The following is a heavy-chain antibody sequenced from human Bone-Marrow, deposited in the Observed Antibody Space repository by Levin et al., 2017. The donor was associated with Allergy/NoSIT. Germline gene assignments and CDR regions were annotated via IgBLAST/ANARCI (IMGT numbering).Heavy chain of an antibody. J-gene: IGHJ6*02. Sequence: KISCKASGGTFSSYAISWVRQAPGQGLEWMGGIIPIFGTANYAQKFQGRVTITADESTSTAYMELSSLRSEDTAVYYCAREEYSYGPNVRYYYYYGMDVWGQGTTVTVSS. CDR3: AREEYSYGPNVRYYYYYGMDV. V-gene: IGHV1-69*01. CDR2: IIPIFGTA. D-gene: IGHD5-18*01. CDR1: GGTFSSYA.